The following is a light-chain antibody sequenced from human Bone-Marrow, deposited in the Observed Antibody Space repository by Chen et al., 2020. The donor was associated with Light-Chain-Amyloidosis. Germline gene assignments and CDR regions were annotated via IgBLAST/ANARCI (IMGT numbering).Light chain of an antibody. J-gene: IGLJ3*02. V-gene: IGLV3-21*02. CDR3: QVWDRSSDRPV. Sequence: SYVLTQPSSVSVAPGQTATIACGGNNIGSTSVHWYQQTPGQAPLLVVYDDSDRPSGIPERVTGSNPGNTATLTSSRVEAGDEGDYYCQVWDRSSDRPVFGGGTKLTVL. CDR1: NIGSTS. CDR2: DDS.